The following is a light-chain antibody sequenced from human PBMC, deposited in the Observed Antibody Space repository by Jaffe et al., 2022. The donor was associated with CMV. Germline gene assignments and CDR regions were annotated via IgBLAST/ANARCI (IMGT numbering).Light chain of an antibody. J-gene: IGKJ2*01. CDR2: GAS. CDR1: QSVTSDY. CDR3: QQYGTSPYT. Sequence: EIFLTQSPGTLSLSPGERATLSCRASQSVTSDYLAWYQQQPGQAPRLLIYGASTRATGIPGRFSGSGSGTDFTLTISRLEPEDFAVFYCQQYGTSPYTFGQGTRLEIK. V-gene: IGKV3-20*01.